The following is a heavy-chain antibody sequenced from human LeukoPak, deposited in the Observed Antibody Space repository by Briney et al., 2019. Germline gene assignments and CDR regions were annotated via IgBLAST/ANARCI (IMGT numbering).Heavy chain of an antibody. CDR2: IYYSGST. CDR1: GGSISSYY. Sequence: SETLSLTCTVSGGSISSYYWSWIRQPPGKGLEWIGYIYYSGSTNYNPSLKSRVTISVDTSKNQFSLELSSVTAADTAVYYCARSAHMVRGVYFDYWGQGTLVTVSS. D-gene: IGHD3-10*01. V-gene: IGHV4-59*01. CDR3: ARSAHMVRGVYFDY. J-gene: IGHJ4*02.